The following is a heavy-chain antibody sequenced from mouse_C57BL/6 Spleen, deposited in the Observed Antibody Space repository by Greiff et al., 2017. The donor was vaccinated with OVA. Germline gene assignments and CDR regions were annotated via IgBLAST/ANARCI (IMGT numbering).Heavy chain of an antibody. CDR3: ARWEGGEYGSGYPFDV. CDR1: GFTFTDYG. D-gene: IGHD1-1*01. CDR2: ISSGSSTI. V-gene: IGHV5-17*01. J-gene: IGHJ2*01. Sequence: EVQGVESGGGLVKPGGSLKLSCAASGFTFTDYGMHWVRQAPGKGLEWVAYISSGSSTIYYADTVKGRFTISRDNANTTLFLQMTSMRSEDTDMYYCARWEGGEYGSGYPFDVWGKGTTLTVSS.